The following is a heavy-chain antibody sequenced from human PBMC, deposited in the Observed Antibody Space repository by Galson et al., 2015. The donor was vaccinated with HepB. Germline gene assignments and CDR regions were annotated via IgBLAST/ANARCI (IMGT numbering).Heavy chain of an antibody. J-gene: IGHJ4*02. D-gene: IGHD3-10*01. CDR2: IDPSDSYT. CDR3: ARRDGRFGELRYEQ. V-gene: IGHV5-10-1*01. CDR1: GYRFSSFW. Sequence: QSGAEVKKPGESLRISCKGSGYRFSSFWISWVRQMPGKGLEWMGRIDPSDSYTNYSPSLQGHVTISGDKSISTVYLQWSSLKASDTAMYYCARRDGRFGELRYEQWGQGTLVTVSS.